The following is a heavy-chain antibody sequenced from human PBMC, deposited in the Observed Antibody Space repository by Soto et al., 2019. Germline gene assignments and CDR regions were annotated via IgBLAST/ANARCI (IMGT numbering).Heavy chain of an antibody. CDR1: GFDVTTNC. V-gene: IGHV3-53*01. Sequence: GGSLRLSCVGSGFDVTTNCMRWVRQAPGKGLECVSIVCTGGATHYADSVKGRFTISRDRSKNTVHLQMNNVRAEDTGGYYCGGDKLTIPGIFPVSGGQGPRVTVPS. J-gene: IGHJ4*02. D-gene: IGHD1-1*01. CDR3: GGDKLTIPGIFPVS. CDR2: VCTGGAT.